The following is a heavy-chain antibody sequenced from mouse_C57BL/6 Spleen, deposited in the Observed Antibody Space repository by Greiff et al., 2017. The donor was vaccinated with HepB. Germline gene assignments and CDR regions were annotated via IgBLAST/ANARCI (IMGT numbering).Heavy chain of an antibody. CDR2: IYPGSGST. D-gene: IGHD2-1*01. CDR1: GYTFTSYW. J-gene: IGHJ3*01. Sequence: VQLQQPGAELVKPGASVKMSCKASGYTFTSYWITWVKQRPGQGLEWIGDIYPGSGSTNYNEKFKSKATLTVDTSSSTAYMQLSSLTSEDSAVYYGARSPYYYGNYGFAYWGQGTLVTVSA. V-gene: IGHV1-55*01. CDR3: ARSPYYYGNYGFAY.